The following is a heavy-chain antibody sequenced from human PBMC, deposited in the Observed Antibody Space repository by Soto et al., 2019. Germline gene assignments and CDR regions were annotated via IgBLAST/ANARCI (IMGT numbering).Heavy chain of an antibody. CDR2: ITPIFGTA. CDR3: ARFSSGGSYHNWFDP. V-gene: IGHV1-69*13. J-gene: IGHJ5*02. Sequence: SVKVSCKASGGTFSSYAISWVRQAPGQGLEWMGGITPIFGTANYAQKFQGRVTITADESTSTAYMELSSLRSEDTAVYYCARFSSGGSYHNWFDPWGQGTLVTVSS. CDR1: GGTFSSYA. D-gene: IGHD1-26*01.